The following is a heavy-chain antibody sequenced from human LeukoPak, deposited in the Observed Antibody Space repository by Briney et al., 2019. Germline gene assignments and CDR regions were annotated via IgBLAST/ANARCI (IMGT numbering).Heavy chain of an antibody. J-gene: IGHJ4*02. V-gene: IGHV4-34*01. CDR1: GGSFSGYY. Sequence: PSETLSLTCAVYGGSFSGYYWSWIRQPPGKGLEWIGEINHSGSTNYNPSLKSRVTISVDTSKNQFSLKLSSVTAADTAVYYCAREGRVQTGYYFDYWGQGTLVTVSS. D-gene: IGHD3-16*01. CDR2: INHSGST. CDR3: AREGRVQTGYYFDY.